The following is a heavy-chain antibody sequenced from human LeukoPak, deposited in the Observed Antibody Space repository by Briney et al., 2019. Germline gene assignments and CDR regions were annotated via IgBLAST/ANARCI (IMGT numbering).Heavy chain of an antibody. J-gene: IGHJ5*02. D-gene: IGHD3-22*01. CDR2: INPAGGST. CDR1: GYTFISNY. V-gene: IGHV1-46*01. CDR3: AREFTYSFDSSGYSLGLDH. Sequence: GASVKASCKASGYTFISNYIHWVRQAPGQGLEWMGMINPAGGSTSYAQKFQGRVTMTRDTSTSTVFMELSSLTSEDTAVYYCAREFTYSFDSSGYSLGLDHWGQGTLVTVSS.